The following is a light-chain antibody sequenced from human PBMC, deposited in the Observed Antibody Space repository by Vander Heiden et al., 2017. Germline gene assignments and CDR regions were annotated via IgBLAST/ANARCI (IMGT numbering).Light chain of an antibody. Sequence: DIQMTHSPSSLPASVADRVTITCRASQSISSYLNWYRQKPGKAPNLLIYAASSLHSGVPSRFSGGGSGTDFTLTINSRQPEDFATYYCKQSYSTPIPFGQGTRVEIK. V-gene: IGKV1-39*01. CDR2: AAS. J-gene: IGKJ5*01. CDR1: QSISSY. CDR3: KQSYSTPIP.